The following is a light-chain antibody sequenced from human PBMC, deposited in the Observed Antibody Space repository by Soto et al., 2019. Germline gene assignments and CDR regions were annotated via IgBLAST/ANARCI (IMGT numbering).Light chain of an antibody. J-gene: IGKJ5*01. CDR2: GAS. Sequence: DIQMTQSPSFLSASVGDRVTIACRASQSIGKHLNWYQQKPGKAPKFLIYGASTLQSGVPSRFTGSGSGTDFTLNVNSLQAEDFAIYYCQQSYSSPTTFGQGTRLEI. CDR3: QQSYSSPTT. V-gene: IGKV1-39*01. CDR1: QSIGKH.